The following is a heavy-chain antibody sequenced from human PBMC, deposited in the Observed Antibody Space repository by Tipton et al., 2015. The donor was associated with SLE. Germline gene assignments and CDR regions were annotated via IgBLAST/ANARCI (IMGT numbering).Heavy chain of an antibody. CDR3: ARDVAAAGTDYYGMDV. D-gene: IGHD6-13*01. CDR2: INHSGST. J-gene: IGHJ6*02. CDR1: GGSFSGYY. V-gene: IGHV4-34*01. Sequence: TLSLTCAVYGGSFSGYYWSWIRQPPGKGLEWIGEINHSGSTNYNPSLKSRVTISVDTSKNQFSLKLSSVTAADTAVYYCARDVAAAGTDYYGMDVWGQGTTVTVSS.